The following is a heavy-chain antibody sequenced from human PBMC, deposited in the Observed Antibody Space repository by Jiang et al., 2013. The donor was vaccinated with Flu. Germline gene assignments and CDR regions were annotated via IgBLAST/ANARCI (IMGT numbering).Heavy chain of an antibody. Sequence: VRQAPGQGLEWMGWISAYNGNTNYAQKLQGRVTMTTDTSTSTAYMELRSLRSDDTAVYYCARVSFGELYAFDIWGQGTMVTVSS. V-gene: IGHV1-18*01. D-gene: IGHD3-10*01. J-gene: IGHJ3*02. CDR3: ARVSFGELYAFDI. CDR2: ISAYNGNT.